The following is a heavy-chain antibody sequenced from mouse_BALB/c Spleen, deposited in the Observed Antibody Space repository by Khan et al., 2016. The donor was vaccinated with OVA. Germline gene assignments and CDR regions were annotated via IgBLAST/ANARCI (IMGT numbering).Heavy chain of an antibody. V-gene: IGHV3-2*02. J-gene: IGHJ3*01. CDR1: GYSITSEYT. D-gene: IGHD2-4*01. CDR3: ARKDYYDYDPFPY. Sequence: EVQLVESGPGLVKPSQSLSLTYTVTGYSITSEYTWNWIRQFPGNKLEWMGFISYSGNTRYNPSLKSRISITRDTSKNQFFLQLNSVTSEDTATYYCARKDYYDYDPFPYWGQGTLVTVSA. CDR2: ISYSGNT.